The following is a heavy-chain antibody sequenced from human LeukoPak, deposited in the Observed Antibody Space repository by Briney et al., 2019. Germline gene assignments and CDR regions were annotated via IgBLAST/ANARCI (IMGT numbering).Heavy chain of an antibody. J-gene: IGHJ4*02. CDR1: GGSISSSSYY. V-gene: IGHV4-39*02. CDR3: ARDGSEIPY. Sequence: SETLSLTCTVSGGSISSSSYYWGWIRQPPGKGLEWIGSIYYSGSTYYNPSLKSRVTISVDTSKNQFSLKLSSVTAADTAVYYCARDGSEIPYWGQGTLVTVSS. D-gene: IGHD2-2*02. CDR2: IYYSGST.